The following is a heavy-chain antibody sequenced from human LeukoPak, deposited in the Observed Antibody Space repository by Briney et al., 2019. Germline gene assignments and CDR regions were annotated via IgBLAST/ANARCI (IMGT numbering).Heavy chain of an antibody. CDR3: ASSRYGSSWYVGGAAWFDP. V-gene: IGHV4-4*07. D-gene: IGHD6-13*01. Sequence: SETLSLTCTVSGGSISSYYWSWIRQPAGKGLEWIGRIYTSGSTNYNPSLKSRVTMSVDTSKNQFSLKLSSVTAADTAVYYCASSRYGSSWYVGGAAWFDPWGQGTLVTVSS. CDR1: GGSISSYY. J-gene: IGHJ5*02. CDR2: IYTSGST.